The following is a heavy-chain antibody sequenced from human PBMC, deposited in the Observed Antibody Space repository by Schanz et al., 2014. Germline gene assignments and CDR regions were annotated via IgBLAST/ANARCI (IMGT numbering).Heavy chain of an antibody. CDR2: ISFDGNNK. CDR3: AQQGDYGYN. D-gene: IGHD4-17*01. J-gene: IGHJ4*02. CDR1: GFTFSSYA. Sequence: QVQLVESGGGVVQPGRSLRLSCVASGFTFSSYAMHWVRQAPGKGLEWVAVISFDGNNKHYADSVKGRFTISRDSSKNTLYLQMNSLRADDTAVYYCAQQGDYGYNWGQGTLVTVSS. V-gene: IGHV3-30*04.